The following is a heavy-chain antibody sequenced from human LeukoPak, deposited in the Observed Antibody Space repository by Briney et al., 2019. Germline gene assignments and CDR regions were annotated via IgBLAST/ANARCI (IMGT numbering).Heavy chain of an antibody. D-gene: IGHD5-24*01. J-gene: IGHJ6*03. CDR3: AKAVDHYYYYMDV. CDR2: ISAYNGNT. V-gene: IGHV1-18*01. Sequence: ASVKVSCKASGYTFTSYGISWVRQAPGQGLEWMGWISAYNGNTNYAQKLQGRVTMTTDTTTSTAYMELRSLRSDDTAVYYCAKAVDHYYYYMDVWGKGTTVTVSS. CDR1: GYTFTSYG.